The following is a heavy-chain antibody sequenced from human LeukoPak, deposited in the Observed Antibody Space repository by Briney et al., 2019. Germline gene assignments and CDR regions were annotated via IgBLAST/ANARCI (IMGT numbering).Heavy chain of an antibody. CDR2: ISAYNGNT. D-gene: IGHD6-6*01. J-gene: IGHJ4*02. V-gene: IGHV1-18*01. CDR1: GYTFTSYG. CDR3: ARDSDGEATRYSSSSNY. Sequence: GASVKVSCKASGYTFTSYGISWVRQAPGQGLEWMGWISAYNGNTSYAQKLQGRVTMTTDTSTSTAYMELRSLRSDDTAVYYCARDSDGEATRYSSSSNYWGQGTLVTVSS.